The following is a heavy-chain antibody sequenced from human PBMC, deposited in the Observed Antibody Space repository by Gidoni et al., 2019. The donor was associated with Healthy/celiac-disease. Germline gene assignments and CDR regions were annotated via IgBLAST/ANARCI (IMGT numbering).Heavy chain of an antibody. Sequence: DGLEWIGEINHSGSTNYNPSLKSRVTISVDTSKNQFSLKLSSVTAADTAVYYCARGRLSSGMDVWGQGTTDTVSS. V-gene: IGHV4-34*01. CDR2: INHSGST. J-gene: IGHJ6*02. CDR3: ARGRLSSGMDV.